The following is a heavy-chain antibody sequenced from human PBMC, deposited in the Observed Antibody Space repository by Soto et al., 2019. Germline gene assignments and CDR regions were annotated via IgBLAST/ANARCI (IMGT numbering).Heavy chain of an antibody. CDR1: GGSISSYY. J-gene: IGHJ4*02. V-gene: IGHV4-59*01. Sequence: PSETLSLTCTVSGGSISSYYWSWIRQPPGKGLEWIGYIYYSGSTNYNPSLKSRVTISVDTSKNQFSLKLSSVTAADTAVYYCARGPSGWFGYDYWGQGTLVTVSS. CDR2: IYYSGST. CDR3: ARGPSGWFGYDY. D-gene: IGHD6-19*01.